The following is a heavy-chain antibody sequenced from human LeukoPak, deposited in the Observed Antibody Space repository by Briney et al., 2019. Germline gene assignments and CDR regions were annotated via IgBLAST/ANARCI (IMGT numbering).Heavy chain of an antibody. CDR1: GFTFSSYA. D-gene: IGHD3-22*01. V-gene: IGHV3-64*01. Sequence: GGSLRLSCAASGFTFSSYAMHWVRQAPGKGLEYVSAISSNGGSTYYANSVKGRFTISRDNSKNTLYLQMGSLRAEDMAMYYCARAPKPIYDSSGYYFGEYFQHWGQGTLVTVSS. CDR3: ARAPKPIYDSSGYYFGEYFQH. CDR2: ISSNGGST. J-gene: IGHJ1*01.